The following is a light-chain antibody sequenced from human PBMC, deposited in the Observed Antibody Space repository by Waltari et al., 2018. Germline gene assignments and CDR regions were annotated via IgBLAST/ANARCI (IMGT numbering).Light chain of an antibody. V-gene: IGLV1-44*01. Sequence: QSVLTQPPSASGTPGQRVTISCSGSGSNIGINTVNWYQQLPGTAPKLLIYNDNQRPSGVPDRFSGSKSGSSASLAISVLQSDDEANYYCAACDDSLNGLSFGTGTRVTVL. CDR1: GSNIGINT. CDR2: NDN. J-gene: IGLJ1*01. CDR3: AACDDSLNGLS.